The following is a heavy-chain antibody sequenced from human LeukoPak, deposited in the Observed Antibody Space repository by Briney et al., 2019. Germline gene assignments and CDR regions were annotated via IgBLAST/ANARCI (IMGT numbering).Heavy chain of an antibody. CDR2: MYYNGNT. Sequence: SETLSLTCTVSGGSISGYYWTWIRQPPGKGLEWIGYMYYNGNTNYNPSLKSRVTISVDTSKNQFSLKLSSVTAADTAVYYCARGFSDYVSRTMFDPWGQGTLVTVSS. CDR3: ARGFSDYVSRTMFDP. J-gene: IGHJ5*02. CDR1: GGSISGYY. V-gene: IGHV4-59*01. D-gene: IGHD4-17*01.